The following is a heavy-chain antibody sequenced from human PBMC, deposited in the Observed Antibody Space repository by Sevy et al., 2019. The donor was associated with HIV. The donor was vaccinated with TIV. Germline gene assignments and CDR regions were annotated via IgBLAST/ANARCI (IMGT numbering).Heavy chain of an antibody. CDR1: GYKFSSYW. CDR3: AVWGGLEVDKFNSYPTPFDY. D-gene: IGHD2-15*01. V-gene: IGHV5-51*04. Sequence: GESLKISCRASGYKFSSYWIAWVRQVPGKGLEWVGLIYPTDSDTKYSPSFQGQVTISTDRPISTAYLQWRSLKASDSAMYYCAVWGGLEVDKFNSYPTPFDYWGQGTMVTVSS. CDR2: IYPTDSDT. J-gene: IGHJ4*02.